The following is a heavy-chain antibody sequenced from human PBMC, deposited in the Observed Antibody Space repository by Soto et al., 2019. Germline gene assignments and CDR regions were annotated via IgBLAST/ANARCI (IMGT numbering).Heavy chain of an antibody. J-gene: IGHJ4*02. Sequence: ASVKVSCKVSGYTLTELSMHWVRQAPGKGLEWMGGFDPEDGETIYAQKFQGRVTMTEDTSTDTAYMELSSLRSEDTAVYYCATGPSSGWYFLLDYWGQGTLVTVSS. D-gene: IGHD6-19*01. CDR1: GYTLTELS. V-gene: IGHV1-24*01. CDR3: ATGPSSGWYFLLDY. CDR2: FDPEDGET.